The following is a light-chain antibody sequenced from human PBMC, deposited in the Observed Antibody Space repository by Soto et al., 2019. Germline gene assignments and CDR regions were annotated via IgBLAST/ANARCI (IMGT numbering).Light chain of an antibody. V-gene: IGKV3-11*01. CDR2: DVS. J-gene: IGKJ5*01. Sequence: EIVLTQSPDTLSLSPGERATLSCRASQSVSSYLAWYQQKPGQAPRLLIYDVSNRAIGIPARFSGSGSGTDFTLTIRSLEPGDSVVYYCQQRSNWPPITFGQGTRLEIK. CDR1: QSVSSY. CDR3: QQRSNWPPIT.